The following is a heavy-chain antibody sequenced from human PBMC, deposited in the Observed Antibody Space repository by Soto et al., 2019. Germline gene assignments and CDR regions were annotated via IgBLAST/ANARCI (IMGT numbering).Heavy chain of an antibody. V-gene: IGHV3-30*18. CDR1: GFTFSNYG. J-gene: IGHJ6*02. Sequence: QVQLVESGGGVVEPGRSLRLSCAASGFTFSNYGMHWVRQAPGKGLEWVAVISDDGSNQYYGDSVKDRFTISRDNSKNTLYMQMNSLRAEDTAVYFCAKSRDGYNFYYYYGMDVWGQGTPVTVSS. D-gene: IGHD5-12*01. CDR2: ISDDGSNQ. CDR3: AKSRDGYNFYYYYGMDV.